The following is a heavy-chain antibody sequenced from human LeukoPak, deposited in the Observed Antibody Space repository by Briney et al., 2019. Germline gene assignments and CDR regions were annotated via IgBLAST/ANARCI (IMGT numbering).Heavy chain of an antibody. D-gene: IGHD3-10*01. CDR2: IYYSGST. J-gene: IGHJ4*02. V-gene: IGHV4-30-4*08. Sequence: SETLSLTCTVSGGSISSYYWSWIRQPPGKGLEWIGYIYYSGSTYYNPSLKSRVTISVDTSKNQFSLKLSSVTAADTAVYYCARGGGMANNYYGSGSYYIFDYWGQGTLVTVSS. CDR3: ARGGGMANNYYGSGSYYIFDY. CDR1: GGSISSYY.